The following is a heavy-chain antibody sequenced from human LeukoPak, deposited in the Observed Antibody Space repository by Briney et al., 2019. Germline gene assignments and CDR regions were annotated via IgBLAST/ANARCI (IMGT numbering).Heavy chain of an antibody. V-gene: IGHV1-18*01. J-gene: IGHJ3*02. D-gene: IGHD6-13*01. CDR1: GYTFTSYG. CDR2: ISAYNGNT. CDR3: AREPSSWPAFDI. Sequence: ASVKVSCKASGYTFTSYGISWVRQAPGQGLEWMGWISAYNGNTNYAQKLQGRVTMTTDTSTSTAYMELRSLRSDDTAAYYCAREPSSWPAFDIWGQGTMVTVSS.